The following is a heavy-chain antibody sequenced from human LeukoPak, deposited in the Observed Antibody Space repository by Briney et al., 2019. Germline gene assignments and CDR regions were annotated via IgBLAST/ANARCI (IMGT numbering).Heavy chain of an antibody. V-gene: IGHV1-69*05. CDR3: ARGERAIPIYY. D-gene: IGHD3-10*01. Sequence: SVKVSCKASGGPFSNYAISWVRQAPGQGLEWMGGIIPILGSATYAQHFQGRVTITMDESTTTAYMELSSLRPGDTAVFYCARGERAIPIYYWGQGTLVTVSS. CDR1: GGPFSNYA. CDR2: IIPILGSA. J-gene: IGHJ4*02.